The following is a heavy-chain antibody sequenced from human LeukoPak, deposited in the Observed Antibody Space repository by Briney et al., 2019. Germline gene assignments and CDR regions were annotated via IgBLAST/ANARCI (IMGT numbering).Heavy chain of an antibody. CDR1: GYTFVNNF. Sequence: ASVTVSCKTSGYTFVNNFIHWVRQAPGQGLEWMGWINPTSGGTNYAPKFQGRVTLTRDTAFNTAYMELTGLRSDDTAMYYCARGLDRVPMTFDPWGQGTLVTVSS. D-gene: IGHD3-10*02. CDR2: INPTSGGT. V-gene: IGHV1-2*02. CDR3: ARGLDRVPMTFDP. J-gene: IGHJ5*02.